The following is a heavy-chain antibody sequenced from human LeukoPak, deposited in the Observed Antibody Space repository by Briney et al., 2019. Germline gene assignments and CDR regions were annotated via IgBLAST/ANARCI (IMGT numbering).Heavy chain of an antibody. CDR3: AGGRGRSSDY. V-gene: IGHV3-7*03. CDR1: GFTFSSYW. D-gene: IGHD6-19*01. Sequence: GGSLRLSCATSGFTFSSYWMNWVRQAPGKGLEWVANIEQDGSEKNYVDSVKGRFTISRDNAKNSLYLQMSSLRAEDTAVYYCAGGRGRSSDYWGQGTLVTVSS. J-gene: IGHJ4*02. CDR2: IEQDGSEK.